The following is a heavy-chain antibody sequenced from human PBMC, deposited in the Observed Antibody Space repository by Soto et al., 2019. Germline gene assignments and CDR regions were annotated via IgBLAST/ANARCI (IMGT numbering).Heavy chain of an antibody. V-gene: IGHV1-69*01. Sequence: SVKVSCKASGGTFSSYAISWVRQAPGQGLEWMGGIIPIFGTANYAQKFQGRVTITADESTRTAYMELSSLRSEDTAVYYCARGYCSSTSCSTFDPWGQGTLVTVSS. J-gene: IGHJ5*02. CDR1: GGTFSSYA. CDR2: IIPIFGTA. D-gene: IGHD2-2*01. CDR3: ARGYCSSTSCSTFDP.